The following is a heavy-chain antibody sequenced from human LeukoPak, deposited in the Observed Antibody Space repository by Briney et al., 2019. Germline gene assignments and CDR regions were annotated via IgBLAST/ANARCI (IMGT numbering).Heavy chain of an antibody. J-gene: IGHJ4*02. CDR1: GHTFTTYA. CDR3: AREYGGPFDY. Sequence: ASVKVSCKASGHTFTTYAINWVRQAPGQGLEWMGWINTNTGNPTYAQGFTGRFVFSLDTSVSAAYLQISSLKAEDTAVYYCAREYGGPFDYWGQGTLVTVSS. D-gene: IGHD4-23*01. CDR2: INTNTGNP. V-gene: IGHV7-4-1*02.